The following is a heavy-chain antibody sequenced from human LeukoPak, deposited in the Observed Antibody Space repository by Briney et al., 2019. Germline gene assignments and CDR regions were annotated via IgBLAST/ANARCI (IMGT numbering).Heavy chain of an antibody. V-gene: IGHV3-21*01. D-gene: IGHD3-10*01. Sequence: PGGSLRLSCAASGFTFSSYSMNWVRQAPGKGLEWVSSSSSSSSYIYYADSVKGRFTISRDNAKNSLYLQMNSLRAEDTAVYYCAREGYYGSGSYGNYYGMDVWGKGTTVTVSS. J-gene: IGHJ6*04. CDR2: SSSSSSYI. CDR3: AREGYYGSGSYGNYYGMDV. CDR1: GFTFSSYS.